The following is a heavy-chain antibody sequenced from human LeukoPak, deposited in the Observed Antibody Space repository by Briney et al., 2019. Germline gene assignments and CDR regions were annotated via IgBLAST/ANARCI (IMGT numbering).Heavy chain of an antibody. CDR3: AKPTRGSGGSFLIDY. D-gene: IGHD2-15*01. J-gene: IGHJ4*02. CDR2: IWDDGSYK. V-gene: IGHV3-33*06. CDR1: GFSFSVYG. Sequence: GGSLRLSCAASGFSFSVYGMHWVRQAPGKGLEWVAVIWDDGSYKYYADSVKGRFTISRDNSKNTLYLQMNSLRAEDTAVYYCAKPTRGSGGSFLIDYWGQGALVTVPS.